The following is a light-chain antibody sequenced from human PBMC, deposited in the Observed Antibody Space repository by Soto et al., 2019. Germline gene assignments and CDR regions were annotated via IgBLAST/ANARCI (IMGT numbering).Light chain of an antibody. Sequence: EIVLTQSPATLSLSPGERATLSCRASQSVSSYLAWFQQKSGPSPRLLMYDASNRATGIPARFSGSGSGTDFTLTISSLEPEDFAVYYCQQRSNWPPITFGQGTRLENK. V-gene: IGKV3-11*01. CDR1: QSVSSY. J-gene: IGKJ5*01. CDR2: DAS. CDR3: QQRSNWPPIT.